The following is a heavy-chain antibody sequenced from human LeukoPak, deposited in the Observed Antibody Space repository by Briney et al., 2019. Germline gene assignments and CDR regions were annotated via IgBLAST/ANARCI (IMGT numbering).Heavy chain of an antibody. CDR3: ARDQVLGYSGLAPDY. D-gene: IGHD5-12*01. CDR1: GYTFTGFY. V-gene: IGHV1-2*02. Sequence: GASVKVSCKASGYTFTGFYIHWVRQAPGQGLEWVGWINPNSGATTCAQKFQGRVTMTRDTSISTAYIDLSRLRSDDTAVYYCARDQVLGYSGLAPDYWGQGTLVTVSS. CDR2: INPNSGAT. J-gene: IGHJ4*02.